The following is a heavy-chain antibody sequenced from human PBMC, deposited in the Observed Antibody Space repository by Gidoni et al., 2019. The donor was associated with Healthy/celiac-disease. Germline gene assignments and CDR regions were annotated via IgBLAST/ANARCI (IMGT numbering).Heavy chain of an antibody. J-gene: IGHJ5*02. CDR2: IYYSGST. Sequence: QVQLQESCPGLVKPSETLSLTCTVSGGSISSYYWSWIRQPPGKGLEWIGYIYYSGSTNYNPSLKSRVTISVDTSKNQFSLKLSSVTAADTAVYYCARGGIAAAGTGWFDPWGQGTLVTVSS. CDR1: GGSISSYY. CDR3: ARGGIAAAGTGWFDP. D-gene: IGHD6-13*01. V-gene: IGHV4-59*01.